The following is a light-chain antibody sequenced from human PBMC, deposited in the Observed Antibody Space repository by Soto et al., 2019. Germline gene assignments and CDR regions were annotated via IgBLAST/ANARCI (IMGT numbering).Light chain of an antibody. CDR2: GAS. CDR3: QQYGSSPGFT. CDR1: QSVSSSY. J-gene: IGKJ3*01. Sequence: EIVLTQSPGTLSLSPGERATLSCRASQSVSSSYLAWYQQKPGQAPRLLIYGASSRATGIPDRFSGSGSGTDVTLTISRLEPEDVAVYYCQQYGSSPGFTFGPGTKVDIK. V-gene: IGKV3-20*01.